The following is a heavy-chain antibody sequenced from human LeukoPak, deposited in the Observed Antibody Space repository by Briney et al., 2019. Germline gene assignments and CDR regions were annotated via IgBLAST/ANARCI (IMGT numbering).Heavy chain of an antibody. V-gene: IGHV3-30*02. CDR3: AELGITMIGGV. CDR2: IRSDGSNK. CDR1: GFTFSSYG. Sequence: GGSLRLSCAASGFTFSSYGMHWVRQAPGKGLECVAFIRSDGSNKYYADSVKGRFTISRDNSMYTLYLQMNSLRAEDTAVYYCAELGITMIGGVWGKGTTVTISS. J-gene: IGHJ6*04. D-gene: IGHD3-10*02.